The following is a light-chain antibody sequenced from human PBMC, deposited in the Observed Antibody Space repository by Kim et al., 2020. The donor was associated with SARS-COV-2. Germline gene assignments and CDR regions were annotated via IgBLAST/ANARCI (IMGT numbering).Light chain of an antibody. Sequence: PGERATLSCRASQSVSSNLAWFQQKPGQAPRLLIFGASTRATGIPARFSGSGSGTEFTLTISSLQSEDFAVYYCQQYHNWPPWTFGQGTKVDIK. CDR1: QSVSSN. CDR2: GAS. CDR3: QQYHNWPPWT. J-gene: IGKJ1*01. V-gene: IGKV3-15*01.